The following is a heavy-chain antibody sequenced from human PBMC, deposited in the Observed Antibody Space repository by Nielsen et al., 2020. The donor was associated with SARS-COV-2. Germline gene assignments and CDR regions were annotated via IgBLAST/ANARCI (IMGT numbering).Heavy chain of an antibody. D-gene: IGHD4-17*01. CDR3: ARDSTVTTNALDY. J-gene: IGHJ4*02. CDR2: INPNSGGT. CDR1: GYTFTSYY. Sequence: ASVKVSCKASGYTFTSYYMHWVRQAPGQGLEWMGWINPNSGGTNYAQKFQGWVTMTRDTSISTAYMELSRLRSDDTAVYYCARDSTVTTNALDYWGQGTLVTVSS. V-gene: IGHV1-2*04.